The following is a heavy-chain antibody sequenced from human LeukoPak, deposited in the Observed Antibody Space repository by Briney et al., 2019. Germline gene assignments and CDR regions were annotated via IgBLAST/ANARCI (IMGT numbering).Heavy chain of an antibody. V-gene: IGHV4-61*01. Sequence: SQTLTLTCTVSGGSVSSGSYYWSRIRQPPAKGLEWIGYIYYSGSTNYNPSLKSRVTISVDTSKNQFSLKLSSVTAADTAVYYCARVAARYVGMDVWGQGTTVTVSS. J-gene: IGHJ6*02. CDR3: ARVAARYVGMDV. CDR1: GGSVSSGSYY. D-gene: IGHD6-6*01. CDR2: IYYSGST.